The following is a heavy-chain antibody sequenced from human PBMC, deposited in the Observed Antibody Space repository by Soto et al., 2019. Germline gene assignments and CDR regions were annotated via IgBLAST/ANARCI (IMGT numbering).Heavy chain of an antibody. Sequence: GGSLRLSCAASGFTFSSYAMSWVRQAPGKGLEWVSAISGSGGSTYYADSVKGRFTISRDNSKNTLYLQMNSLRAEDTAVYYCAKAGYYDSSGYYWFDPWGQGTLVTVS. CDR1: GFTFSSYA. J-gene: IGHJ5*02. D-gene: IGHD3-22*01. CDR3: AKAGYYDSSGYYWFDP. V-gene: IGHV3-23*01. CDR2: ISGSGGST.